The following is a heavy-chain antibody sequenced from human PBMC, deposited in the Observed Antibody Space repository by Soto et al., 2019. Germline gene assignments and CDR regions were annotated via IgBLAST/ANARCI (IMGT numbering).Heavy chain of an antibody. V-gene: IGHV3-30*18. J-gene: IGHJ4*02. Sequence: GGSLRLSCAASGFTFNNYGMHWVRQAPGKGLEWVAFISFDGSNKYYAASVKGRFTVSRDISKNTLYLQTNSLRAEDTAVYYCAKDPRGYNFWSGYGEGGWSYFEYWGQGTLVTVSS. D-gene: IGHD3-3*01. CDR1: GFTFNNYG. CDR2: ISFDGSNK. CDR3: AKDPRGYNFWSGYGEGGWSYFEY.